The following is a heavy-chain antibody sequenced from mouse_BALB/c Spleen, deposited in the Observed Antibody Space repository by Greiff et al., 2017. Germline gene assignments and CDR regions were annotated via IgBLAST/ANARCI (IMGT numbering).Heavy chain of an antibody. CDR1: GFTFSDYG. V-gene: IGHV5-15*02. CDR2: ISNLAYSI. D-gene: IGHD2-1*01. CDR3: ARDQDYGNYGFAY. J-gene: IGHJ3*01. Sequence: EVHLVESGGGLVQPGGSRKLSCAASGFTFSDYGMAWVRQAPGKGPEWVAFISNLAYSIYYADTVTGRFTISRENAKNTLYLEMSSLRSEDTAMYYCARDQDYGNYGFAYWGQGTLVTVSA.